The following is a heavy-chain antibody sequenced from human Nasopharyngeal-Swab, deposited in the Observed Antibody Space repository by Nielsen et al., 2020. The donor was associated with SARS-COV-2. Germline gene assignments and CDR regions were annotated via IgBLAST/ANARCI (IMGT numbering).Heavy chain of an antibody. CDR2: IYYSGST. CDR3: AGKSGSYYYYYYGMDV. V-gene: IGHV4-59*13. CDR1: GGSISSYY. J-gene: IGHJ6*02. Sequence: SETLSLTCTVSGGSISSYYWSWIRQPPGKGLEWIGYIYYSGSTNYNPSLKSRVTISVDTSKNQFSLKVSSVTAADTAVYYCAGKSGSYYYYYYGMDVWGQGTTVTVSS. D-gene: IGHD1-26*01.